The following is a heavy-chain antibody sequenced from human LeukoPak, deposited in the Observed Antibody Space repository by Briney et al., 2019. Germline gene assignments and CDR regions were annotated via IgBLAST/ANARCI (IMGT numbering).Heavy chain of an antibody. CDR3: AKWSTAVAGTRAAL. V-gene: IGHV3-30*02. D-gene: IGHD6-19*01. J-gene: IGHJ4*02. CDR2: IRYDGSNK. Sequence: GGSLGFSFQGPGLTSRTNARPWFGQVPAKGLGGLHFIRYDGSNKYYADSVKGRFTISRDNSKNTLYLQMNSLRAEDTAVYYCAKWSTAVAGTRAALWGQGTLVTVSS. CDR1: GLTSRTNA.